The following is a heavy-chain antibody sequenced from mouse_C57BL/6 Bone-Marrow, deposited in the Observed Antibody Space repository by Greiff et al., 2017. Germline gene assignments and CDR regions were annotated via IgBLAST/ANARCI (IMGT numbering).Heavy chain of an antibody. CDR3: TSYYYGSRWCDY. D-gene: IGHD1-1*01. CDR1: GFNIKDDY. J-gene: IGHJ2*01. Sequence: VQLQQSGAELVRPGASVKLSCTASGFNIKDDYMHWVKQRPEQGLEWIGWIDPENGDTEYASKFQGKATITADTSSNTAYLQLSSLTSEDTAVYDCTSYYYGSRWCDYWGQGTTLTVSS. V-gene: IGHV14-4*01. CDR2: IDPENGDT.